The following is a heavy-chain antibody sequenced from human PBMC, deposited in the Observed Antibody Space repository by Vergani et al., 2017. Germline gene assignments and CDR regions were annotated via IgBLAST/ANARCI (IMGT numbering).Heavy chain of an antibody. Sequence: QLVQSGPEVKKPGTSVKVSCKASGFTFTSSAVQWVRQARGQRLEWIGWIVVGSGNTNYAQKFQERVTITRDMSTSTAYMELSSLRSEDTAVYYCAAGDGYNYYYYGMDVWGQGTTVTISS. J-gene: IGHJ6*02. CDR1: GFTFTSSA. CDR3: AAGDGYNYYYYGMDV. CDR2: IVVGSGNT. D-gene: IGHD5-24*01. V-gene: IGHV1-58*01.